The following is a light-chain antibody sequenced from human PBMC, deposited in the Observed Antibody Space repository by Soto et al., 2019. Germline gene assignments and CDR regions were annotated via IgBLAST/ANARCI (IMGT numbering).Light chain of an antibody. CDR3: HQYNAYPWT. J-gene: IGKJ1*01. V-gene: IGKV1-5*03. Sequence: DIQMTQSPSTLSASVGDRVTITCRASQSIRSWLAWYQQRPGKAPKLLIYKASSLESGVPSRFSGSGSGTEFTLTISSLQPNDVATYYCHQYNAYPWTFGQGTKVEIK. CDR1: QSIRSW. CDR2: KAS.